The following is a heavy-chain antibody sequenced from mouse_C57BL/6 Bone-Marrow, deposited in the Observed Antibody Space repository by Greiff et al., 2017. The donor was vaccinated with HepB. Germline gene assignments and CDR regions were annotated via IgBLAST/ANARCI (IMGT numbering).Heavy chain of an antibody. CDR2: INPSSGYT. CDR1: GYTFTSYW. V-gene: IGHV1-7*01. D-gene: IGHD2-3*01. J-gene: IGHJ2*01. Sequence: QVQLQQSGAELAKPGASVKLSCKASGYTFTSYWMHWVKQRPGQGLEWIGYINPSSGYTKYNQKFKDKATLTAEKSSSTAYMQLGSLTYEDSAVYYCARDGYWGQGTTLTVSS. CDR3: ARDGY.